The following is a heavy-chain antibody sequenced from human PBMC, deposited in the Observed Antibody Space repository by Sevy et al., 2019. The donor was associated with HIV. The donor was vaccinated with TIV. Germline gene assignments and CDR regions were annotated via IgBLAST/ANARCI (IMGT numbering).Heavy chain of an antibody. CDR3: ARDTYYYGSGSYQSHFDY. V-gene: IGHV3-33*01. CDR1: GFTFSSYG. J-gene: IGHJ4*02. Sequence: GGSLRLSCAASGFTFSSYGMHWVRQAPGKGLEWVAVIWYDGSNKYYADSVKGRFTISRDNSKNMLYLQMNSLRAEDTAVYYCARDTYYYGSGSYQSHFDYWGQGTLVTVSS. D-gene: IGHD3-10*01. CDR2: IWYDGSNK.